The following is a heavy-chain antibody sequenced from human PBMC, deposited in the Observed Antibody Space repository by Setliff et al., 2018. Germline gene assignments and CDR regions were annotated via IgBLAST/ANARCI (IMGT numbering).Heavy chain of an antibody. V-gene: IGHV1-18*01. Sequence: ASVKVSCKASGYTFTNYGITWVRQAPGQGLEWMAWISAYDGNTRFAQNFQGRVTLTTDTPTSTAYMELRSLRSDDTAVYFCVREYSGGGLMWGQGTMVTVSS. CDR1: GYTFTNYG. D-gene: IGHD6-19*01. J-gene: IGHJ3*01. CDR2: ISAYDGNT. CDR3: VREYSGGGLM.